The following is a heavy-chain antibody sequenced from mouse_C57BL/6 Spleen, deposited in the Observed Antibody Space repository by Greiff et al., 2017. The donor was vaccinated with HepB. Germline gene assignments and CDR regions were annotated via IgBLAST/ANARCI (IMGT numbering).Heavy chain of an antibody. Sequence: QVQLQQPGAELVKPGASVKLSCKASGYTFTSYWMHWVKQRPGQGLEWIGMIHPNSGSTNYNEKFKSKATLTVDKSSSTAYMQLSSLTSEDSAVYYCANHYYGSSPSMDYWGQGTSVTVSS. J-gene: IGHJ4*01. CDR1: GYTFTSYW. D-gene: IGHD1-1*01. CDR2: IHPNSGST. V-gene: IGHV1-64*01. CDR3: ANHYYGSSPSMDY.